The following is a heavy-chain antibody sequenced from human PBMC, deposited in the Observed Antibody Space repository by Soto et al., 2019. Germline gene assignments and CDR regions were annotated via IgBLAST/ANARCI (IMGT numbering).Heavy chain of an antibody. CDR3: ARDLSWGSNWYYYMDV. D-gene: IGHD7-27*01. Sequence: EVQLVESGGGLVQPGGSLRLSCATSGFILSDCAMNWVRQAPGKGLEWVSYISSSSSVIDYADSVKGRFTVSRDNARNSLDLQMNRLRAEDTAVYYCARDLSWGSNWYYYMDVWGKGTTGTVSS. CDR2: ISSSSSVI. J-gene: IGHJ6*03. CDR1: GFILSDCA. V-gene: IGHV3-48*01.